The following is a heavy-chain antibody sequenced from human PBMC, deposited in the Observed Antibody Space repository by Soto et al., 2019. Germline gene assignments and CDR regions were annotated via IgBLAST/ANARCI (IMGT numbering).Heavy chain of an antibody. J-gene: IGHJ5*01. V-gene: IGHV4-30-4*01. CDR2: IYKSATT. Sequence: SETLSLTCSVSGDSISTVDYFWAWIRQPPGQALEYIGYIYKSATTYYNPSFESRVAISLDTSKSQFSLNVTSVTAADTAVYLCARGRYCLTGRCFPNWFDSWGQGTLVTVSS. CDR3: ARGRYCLTGRCFPNWFDS. CDR1: GDSISTVDYF. D-gene: IGHD2-15*01.